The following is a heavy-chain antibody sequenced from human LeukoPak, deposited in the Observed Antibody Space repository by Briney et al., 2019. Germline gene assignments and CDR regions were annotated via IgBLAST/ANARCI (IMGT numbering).Heavy chain of an antibody. CDR2: IYYSGST. Sequence: PSETLSLTCTVSGGSISSYYWSWIRQPPGKGLEWIGHIYYSGSTNYNPSLKSRVTISVDTSKNQFSLKLSSVTAADTAVYYCARQYCSTTRCYSGFDMWGQGTMVSFSS. J-gene: IGHJ3*02. CDR1: GGSISSYY. D-gene: IGHD2-2*02. CDR3: ARQYCSTTRCYSGFDM. V-gene: IGHV4-59*01.